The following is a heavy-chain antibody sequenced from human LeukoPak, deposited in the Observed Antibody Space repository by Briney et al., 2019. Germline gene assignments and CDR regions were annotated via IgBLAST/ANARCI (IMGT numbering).Heavy chain of an antibody. V-gene: IGHV1-69*05. D-gene: IGHD2-8*02. Sequence: SVKVSCEASGGTFSSYAISWVRQAPGQGLEWMGGIIPIFGTANYAQKFQGRVTITTDESTSTAYMELSSLRSEDTAVYYCARDPDTYEPGGDYWGQGTLVTVSS. CDR1: GGTFSSYA. J-gene: IGHJ4*02. CDR3: ARDPDTYEPGGDY. CDR2: IIPIFGTA.